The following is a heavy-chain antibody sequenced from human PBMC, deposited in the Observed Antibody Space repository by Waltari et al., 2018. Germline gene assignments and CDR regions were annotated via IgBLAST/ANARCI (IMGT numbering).Heavy chain of an antibody. CDR1: GASFSAYY. CDR3: TRGGNYDFWSHRPFVDP. V-gene: IGHV4-34*01. Sequence: QVQLQQWGAGLLKPSETLSLTCSVPGASFSAYYWAWVRHVPGKGLEWIGQIRHPGNTNYNPSLQSRVAISIDTSRNQFSLRVFSVTAADTGLYFCTRGGNYDFWSHRPFVDPWGQGTQVTVSS. J-gene: IGHJ5*02. CDR2: IRHPGNT. D-gene: IGHD3-3*01.